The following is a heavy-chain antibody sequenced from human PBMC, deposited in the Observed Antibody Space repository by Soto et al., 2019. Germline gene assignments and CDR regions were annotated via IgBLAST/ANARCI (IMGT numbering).Heavy chain of an antibody. CDR1: GYTFTSYY. D-gene: IGHD3-10*01. Sequence: QVQLVQSGAEVKKPGASVKVSCKASGYTFTSYYMHWVRQAPGQGLEWMGIINPSGGSTGYAQKFQGRGTMNRHTSTSTGYMELSSLRSEDTAVYYCARPRVRGDMWFDYWGQGTLVTVSS. CDR2: INPSGGST. CDR3: ARPRVRGDMWFDY. J-gene: IGHJ4*02. V-gene: IGHV1-46*01.